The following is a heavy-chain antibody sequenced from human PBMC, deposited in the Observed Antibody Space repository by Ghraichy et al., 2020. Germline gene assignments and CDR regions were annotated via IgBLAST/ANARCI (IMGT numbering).Heavy chain of an antibody. CDR3: AREDYDSSGYYPYYFDY. J-gene: IGHJ4*02. D-gene: IGHD3-22*01. Sequence: SVKVSCKASGGTFSSYAISWVRQAPGQGLEWMGRIILILGIANYAQKFQGRVTITADKSTSTAYMELSSLRSEDTAVYYCAREDYDSSGYYPYYFDYWGQGTLVTVSS. V-gene: IGHV1-69*04. CDR1: GGTFSSYA. CDR2: IILILGIA.